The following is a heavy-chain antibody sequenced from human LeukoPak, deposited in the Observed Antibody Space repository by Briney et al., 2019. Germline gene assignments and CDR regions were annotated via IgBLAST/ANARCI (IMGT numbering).Heavy chain of an antibody. D-gene: IGHD3-10*01. V-gene: IGHV4-34*01. CDR2: IYYSGST. CDR1: GGSFSGYY. J-gene: IGHJ5*02. CDR3: ARAHARWTYYYGSGGLGRNWFDP. Sequence: SETLSLTCAVYGGSFSGYYWSWIRQPPGKGLEWIGSIYYSGSTYYNLSLKSRVTISVDTSKNQFSLKLSSVTAADTAVYYCARAHARWTYYYGSGGLGRNWFDPWGQGTLVTVPS.